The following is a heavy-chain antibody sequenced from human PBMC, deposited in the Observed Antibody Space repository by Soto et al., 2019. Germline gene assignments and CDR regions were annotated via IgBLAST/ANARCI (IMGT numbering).Heavy chain of an antibody. V-gene: IGHV4-59*01. CDR1: GGSISSYY. D-gene: IGHD1-1*01. CDR2: IYYIFST. J-gene: IGHJ4*02. CDR3: ARGAWKLFDY. Sequence: SETLSLTCTVSGGSISSYYWIWIRQPPVNGLEFIGYIYYIFSTNYNPSLKSRFTISVYTSKNHFFLKLISFSAADTAVYYCARGAWKLFDYWGQGTLVTVSS.